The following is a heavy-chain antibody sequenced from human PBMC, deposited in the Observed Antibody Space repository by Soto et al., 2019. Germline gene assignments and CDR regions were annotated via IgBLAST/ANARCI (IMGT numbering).Heavy chain of an antibody. V-gene: IGHV3-30*18. CDR1: GFTFRNVG. D-gene: IGHD3-16*01. CDR3: AKGSDVARQELDY. J-gene: IGHJ4*02. CDR2: ISSDGSDK. Sequence: GSLRVSCAASGFTFRNVGMHWVRQAPGKGLEWVAAISSDGSDKYYSDFEKGRFTISRDNSKNTLFLQMYSLRVEDTAVYYCAKGSDVARQELDYWGQGTLVTVSS.